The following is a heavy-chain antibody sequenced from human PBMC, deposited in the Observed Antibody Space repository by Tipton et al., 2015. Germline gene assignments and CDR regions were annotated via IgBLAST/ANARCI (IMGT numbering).Heavy chain of an antibody. CDR2: ISGSGGST. D-gene: IGHD1-26*01. Sequence: SLRLSCAASGFTFSNYAMSWVRQAPGKGLEWVSAISGSGGSTYYADSVKGRFTISRDNSKNTLYLQMNSLRAEDTAVYYCARQSGSYRWSDPWGQGTLVTVSS. CDR3: ARQSGSYRWSDP. CDR1: GFTFSNYA. V-gene: IGHV3-23*01. J-gene: IGHJ5*02.